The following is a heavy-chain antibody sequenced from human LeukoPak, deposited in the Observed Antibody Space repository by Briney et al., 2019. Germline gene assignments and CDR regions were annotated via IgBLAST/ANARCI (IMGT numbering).Heavy chain of an antibody. D-gene: IGHD3-10*01. CDR2: IRYDGSNK. V-gene: IGHV3-30*02. J-gene: IGHJ4*02. CDR3: AKDGYGSGSYFDY. CDR1: GFTFSSYG. Sequence: PGGSLRLSCAASGFTFSSYGMHWVRQAPGKGLEWVTFIRYDGSNKYYADSVKGRFTISRDNSKDTLYLQMNSLRTEDTAVYYCAKDGYGSGSYFDYWGQGTLVTVSS.